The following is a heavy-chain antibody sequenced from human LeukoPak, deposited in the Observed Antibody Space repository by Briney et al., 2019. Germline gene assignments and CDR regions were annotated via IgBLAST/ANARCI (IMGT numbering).Heavy chain of an antibody. J-gene: IGHJ4*02. D-gene: IGHD6-19*01. CDR1: GFTFSSYA. CDR2: ISYDGSNK. Sequence: GGSLRLSCAASGFTFSSYAMHWVRQAPGKGLEWVAVISYDGSNKYYADSVKGRFTISRDNSKNTLYLQMNSLRAEDTAVYYCARDIAVAGTSPDYWGQGTLVTVSS. CDR3: ARDIAVAGTSPDY. V-gene: IGHV3-30-3*01.